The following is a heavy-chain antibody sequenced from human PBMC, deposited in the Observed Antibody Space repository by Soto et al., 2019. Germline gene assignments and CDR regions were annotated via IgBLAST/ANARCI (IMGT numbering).Heavy chain of an antibody. D-gene: IGHD4-17*01. J-gene: IGHJ5*02. CDR3: ARDRGLRSWFDP. CDR1: GGSITSYY. Sequence: KTSETLSLTCTVSGGSITSYYWSWIRQSPGKGLEWIGYIYYSGSTTYNPSLKSRVTISVDASKTQFSLKLSSVTAADTAVYYCARDRGLRSWFDPWGRGTLVTVSS. V-gene: IGHV4-59*12. CDR2: IYYSGST.